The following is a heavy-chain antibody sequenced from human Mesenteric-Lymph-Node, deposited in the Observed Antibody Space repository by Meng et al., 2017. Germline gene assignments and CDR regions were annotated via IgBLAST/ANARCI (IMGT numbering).Heavy chain of an antibody. CDR2: IKQDGSEK. V-gene: IGHV3-7*03. J-gene: IGHJ4*02. Sequence: GESLKISCAASGFTFSSYWMSWVRQAPGKGLEWVANIKQDGSEKYYVDSVKGRFTISRDNAKNSLYLQMNSLRAEDTAVYYCTTDTTTLDYWGQGTLVTVSS. CDR3: TTDTTTLDY. CDR1: GFTFSSYW. D-gene: IGHD1-26*01.